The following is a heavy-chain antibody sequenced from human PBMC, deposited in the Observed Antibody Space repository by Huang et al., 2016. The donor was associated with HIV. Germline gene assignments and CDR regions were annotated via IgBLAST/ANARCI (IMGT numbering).Heavy chain of an antibody. CDR1: GVTFSRYA. CDR2: ISSNGETS. J-gene: IGHJ4*02. CDR3: AKGRATILDRLDS. V-gene: IGHV3-23*01. Sequence: EVQLLESGGGLVRPGGSLRLSCAASGVTFSRYAMSWVRQAPGKGLEWVPVISSNGETSDYTDSVKGRFTISRDNSKNTVSMQMHSLRVEDTAVYYCAKGRATILDRLDSWGQGTLVTVSS. D-gene: IGHD3-3*01.